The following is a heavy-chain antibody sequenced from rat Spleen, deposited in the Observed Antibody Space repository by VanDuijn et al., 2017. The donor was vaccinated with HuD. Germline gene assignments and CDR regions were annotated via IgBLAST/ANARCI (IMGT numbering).Heavy chain of an antibody. D-gene: IGHD1-2*01. CDR3: ARSSGYYSSYYFDY. CDR1: GYSITSNY. Sequence: EVQLQESGPGLVKPSQSLSLTCSVTGYSITSNYWGWIRKFPGNKMEWMGYISYSGSTSYNPSLKSRISITRDTSKNQFFLQLNSVTTEDTATYYCARSSGYYSSYYFDYWGQGVMVTVSS. V-gene: IGHV3-1*01. J-gene: IGHJ2*01. CDR2: ISYSGST.